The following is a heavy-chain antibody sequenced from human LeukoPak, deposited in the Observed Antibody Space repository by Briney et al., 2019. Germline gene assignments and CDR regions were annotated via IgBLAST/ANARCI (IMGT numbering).Heavy chain of an antibody. CDR3: AKEGLSGSYGDG. J-gene: IGHJ4*02. D-gene: IGHD1-26*01. V-gene: IGHV3-23*01. Sequence: GGSLRLSCAATGFTFSNFAMSWIRKAPGKGLEWVSAISGGGGRTWYAGSVKGRFTITRDNSKNTLSLQMNSLRAEDTAIYYCAKEGLSGSYGDGWGQGTLVIVSS. CDR1: GFTFSNFA. CDR2: ISGGGGRT.